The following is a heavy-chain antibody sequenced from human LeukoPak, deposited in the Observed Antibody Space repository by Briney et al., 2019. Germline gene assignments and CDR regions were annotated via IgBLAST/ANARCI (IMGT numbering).Heavy chain of an antibody. CDR1: GGAISSGGYY. V-gene: IGHV4-31*03. J-gene: IGHJ5*02. CDR2: IYYSGST. Sequence: SQTLSLTCTVSGGAISSGGYYWSWIRQHPGKGLEWIGYIYYSGSTYYNPSLKSRVTISVDTSKNQFSLKLNSVTAADTAVYYCARDDLNWFDPWGQGTLVTVSS. CDR3: ARDDLNWFDP.